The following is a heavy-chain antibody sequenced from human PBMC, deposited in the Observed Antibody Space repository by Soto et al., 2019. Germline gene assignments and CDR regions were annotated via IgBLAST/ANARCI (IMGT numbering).Heavy chain of an antibody. V-gene: IGHV4-30-4*01. Sequence: SETLSLTCSVSGDSISNLDYFWAWIRQPPGQALEYIGYIYKSATTYYNPSFESRVAISVDTSKSQLSLNVTSVTAADTAVYFCARGRYCLTGRCFPNWFDSWGQGALVTVSS. D-gene: IGHD7-27*01. J-gene: IGHJ5*01. CDR1: GDSISNLDYF. CDR2: IYKSATT. CDR3: ARGRYCLTGRCFPNWFDS.